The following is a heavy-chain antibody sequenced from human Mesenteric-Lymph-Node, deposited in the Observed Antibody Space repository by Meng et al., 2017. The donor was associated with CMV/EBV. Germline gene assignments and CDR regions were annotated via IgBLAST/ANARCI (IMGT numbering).Heavy chain of an antibody. CDR1: GYNFNNYG. CDR2: ISPYKGNT. Sequence: ASVKVSCKASGYNFNNYGITWVRQAPGQGLEWMGWISPYKGNTNYAQKLQDRVTMTTDTSTSTAYMELRSVRSDDTAVYYCARLPAAIESYYYYGMDVWGQGTTVTVSS. V-gene: IGHV1-18*01. D-gene: IGHD2-2*02. J-gene: IGHJ6*02. CDR3: ARLPAAIESYYYYGMDV.